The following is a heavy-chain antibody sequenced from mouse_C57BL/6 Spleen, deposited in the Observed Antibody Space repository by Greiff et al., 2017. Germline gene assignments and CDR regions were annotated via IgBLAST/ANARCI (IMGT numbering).Heavy chain of an antibody. CDR3: AKHRDSNYSTYWYFDV. CDR2: IWGGGST. D-gene: IGHD2-5*01. CDR1: GFSLTSYG. V-gene: IGHV2-9*01. Sequence: VQLQQSGPGLVAPSQSLSITCTVSGFSLTSYGVDWVRQPPGKGLSWLGVIWGGGSTNYNSALMSRLSISKDNSKSQVFLKMNRLQTDDTAMYYCAKHRDSNYSTYWYFDVWGTGTTVTVAS. J-gene: IGHJ1*03.